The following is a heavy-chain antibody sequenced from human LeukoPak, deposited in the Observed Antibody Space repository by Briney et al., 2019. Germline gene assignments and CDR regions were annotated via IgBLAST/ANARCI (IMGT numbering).Heavy chain of an antibody. J-gene: IGHJ4*02. D-gene: IGHD2-15*01. V-gene: IGHV3-48*03. CDR2: ISSSGSTI. CDR1: GFTFSSYE. Sequence: GGSLRLSCAASGFTFSSYEMNWVRQAPGKGLEWVSYISSSGSTIYYADSVKGRFTISRDNAKNSLYLQMNSLRAEDTAVYYCARSSHPFYCSGGSCYSGMGLDYWGQGTLVTVSS. CDR3: ARSSHPFYCSGGSCYSGMGLDY.